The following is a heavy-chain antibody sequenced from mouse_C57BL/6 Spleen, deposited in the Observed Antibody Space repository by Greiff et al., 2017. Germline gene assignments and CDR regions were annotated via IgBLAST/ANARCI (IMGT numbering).Heavy chain of an antibody. CDR2: ISSGSSTI. CDR1: GFTFSDYG. J-gene: IGHJ3*01. Sequence: VQLQQSGGGLVKPGGSLKLSCAASGFTFSDYGMHWVRQAPEKGLEWVAYISSGSSTIYYADTVKGRFTISRDNAKNTLFLQMTSLRSEDTAMYYCYGYDVGWFAYWGQGTLVTVSA. D-gene: IGHD2-2*01. V-gene: IGHV5-17*01. CDR3: YGYDVGWFAY.